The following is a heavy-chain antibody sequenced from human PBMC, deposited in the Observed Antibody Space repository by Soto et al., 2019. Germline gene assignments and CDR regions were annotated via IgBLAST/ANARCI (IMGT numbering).Heavy chain of an antibody. CDR2: IDPSDSYT. Sequence: PGESLKISCKGSGYSFTSYWISWVRQMPGKGLEWMGRIDPSDSYTNYSPSFQGHVTISADKSISTAYLQWRSLRASDTAMYYCARLGFPGAIYFDSWGLGTLVTVSS. CDR3: ARLGFPGAIYFDS. CDR1: GYSFTSYW. J-gene: IGHJ4*02. V-gene: IGHV5-10-1*01.